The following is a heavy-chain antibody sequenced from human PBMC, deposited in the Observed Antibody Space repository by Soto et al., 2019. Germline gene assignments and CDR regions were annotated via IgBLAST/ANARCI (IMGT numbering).Heavy chain of an antibody. V-gene: IGHV3-33*01. Sequence: QVQLVXSGGXVVQPGRSLXLSCAASGFMFSNHGMHWVRQAPGKGLEWVAVIWSDGNNRYYADSVKGRFTISRDSSKNTVYLQMNSLRAEDTAVYYCVRGDNWNDEASDYWGQGTLVTVSS. CDR3: VRGDNWNDEASDY. J-gene: IGHJ4*02. CDR1: GFMFSNHG. CDR2: IWSDGNNR. D-gene: IGHD1-1*01.